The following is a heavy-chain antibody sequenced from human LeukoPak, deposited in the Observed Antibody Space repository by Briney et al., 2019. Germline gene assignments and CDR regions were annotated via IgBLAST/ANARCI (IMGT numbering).Heavy chain of an antibody. D-gene: IGHD1-26*01. CDR1: GFTYSNYA. Sequence: GGSLRLSCEASGFTYSNYAMNWVRQAPGKGLEWVAAITGSGDYTYYADSVKGRFTISRDNSKSTLYLQMNSLRAGDTAVYYCARSYDDAFDIWGQGTMVTVSS. V-gene: IGHV3-23*01. CDR2: ITGSGDYT. CDR3: ARSYDDAFDI. J-gene: IGHJ3*02.